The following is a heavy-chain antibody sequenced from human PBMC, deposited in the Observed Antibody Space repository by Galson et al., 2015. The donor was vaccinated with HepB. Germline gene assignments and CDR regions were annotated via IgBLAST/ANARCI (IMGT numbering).Heavy chain of an antibody. D-gene: IGHD4/OR15-4a*01. Sequence: PALEKPTQPLTLTCTFSGFSLSSDTMCVSWIRQPPGKALEWLARIDWDDDKYYTTSLKTRLTISKDTYKNQVVLTMTNMDPVDTATYYCARIREVLREGERIDYWGQGTLVTVSS. CDR2: IDWDDDK. CDR1: GFSLSSDTMC. CDR3: ARIREVLREGERIDY. V-gene: IGHV2-70*11. J-gene: IGHJ4*02.